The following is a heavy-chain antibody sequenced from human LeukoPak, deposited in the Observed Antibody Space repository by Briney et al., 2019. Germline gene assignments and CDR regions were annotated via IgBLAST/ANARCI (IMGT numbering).Heavy chain of an antibody. Sequence: GGSLRLSCVASGFIFNNYEMNWVRQAPGKGLEWVSYISGSGMSIYYADSVKGRFTISRDNAKNSLYLQMNSLRAEDTAVYYCARGACSGGSCYSGDYFDYWGQGTLVTASS. D-gene: IGHD2-15*01. V-gene: IGHV3-48*03. CDR2: ISGSGMSI. CDR3: ARGACSGGSCYSGDYFDY. J-gene: IGHJ4*02. CDR1: GFIFNNYE.